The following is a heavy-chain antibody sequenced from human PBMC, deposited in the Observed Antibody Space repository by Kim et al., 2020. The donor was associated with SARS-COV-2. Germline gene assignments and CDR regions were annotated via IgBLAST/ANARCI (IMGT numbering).Heavy chain of an antibody. Sequence: ASVKVSCRASGYTFTTYWINWVRQAPGQGLEWMGRININNGDTNFAQKFQGRVTMTTDTSTSTAYMELSSLRSDDTAVYYCARDYTSSQTGWLDPWGQGALVTVAS. CDR1: GYTFTTYW. J-gene: IGHJ5*02. D-gene: IGHD3-10*01. CDR3: ARDYTSSQTGWLDP. CDR2: ININNGDT. V-gene: IGHV1-18*04.